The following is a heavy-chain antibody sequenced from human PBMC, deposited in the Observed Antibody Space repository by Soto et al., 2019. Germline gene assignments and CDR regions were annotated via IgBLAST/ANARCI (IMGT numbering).Heavy chain of an antibody. J-gene: IGHJ4*02. CDR3: ARDHPHSYGIYYFDY. Sequence: QVQLQESGPGLVKPSETLSLTCTVSGGSITNYYWSWIRQPPGKGLEWIGYIYSSGSTNYNPSLKSRVTISADTSETQVSLKLPSVTAAATAVYYCARDHPHSYGIYYFDYWGQGTLVTVSS. CDR1: GGSITNYY. D-gene: IGHD5-18*01. V-gene: IGHV4-59*01. CDR2: IYSSGST.